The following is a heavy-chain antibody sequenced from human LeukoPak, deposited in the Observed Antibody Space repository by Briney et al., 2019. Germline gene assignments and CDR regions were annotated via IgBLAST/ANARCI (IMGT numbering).Heavy chain of an antibody. CDR1: GGSISSSSYY. D-gene: IGHD3-10*01. Sequence: SETLSLTCTVSGGSISSSSYYWGWIRQPPGKGLEWIGSIYYGGSTYYNPSLKSRVTISVDTSKNQFSLKLSSVTAADTAVYYCARHRILLLWFGEAPGPLFDYWGQGTLVTVSS. V-gene: IGHV4-39*01. J-gene: IGHJ4*02. CDR2: IYYGGST. CDR3: ARHRILLLWFGEAPGPLFDY.